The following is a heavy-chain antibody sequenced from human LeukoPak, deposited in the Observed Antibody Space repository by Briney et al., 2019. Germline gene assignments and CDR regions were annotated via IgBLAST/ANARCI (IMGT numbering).Heavy chain of an antibody. V-gene: IGHV1-69*13. CDR2: IIPIFGTA. J-gene: IGHJ4*02. Sequence: GASVKVSYKASGGTFSSYAISWVRQAPGQGLEWMEGIIPIFGTANYAQKFQGRVTITADESTSTAYMELSSLRSENTAVYYCARSGGGTFGVVTYDYWGQGTLVTVSS. CDR1: GGTFSSYA. D-gene: IGHD3-3*01. CDR3: ARSGGGTFGVVTYDY.